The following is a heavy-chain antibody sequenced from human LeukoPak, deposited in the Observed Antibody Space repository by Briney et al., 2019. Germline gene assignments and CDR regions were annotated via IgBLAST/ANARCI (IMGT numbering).Heavy chain of an antibody. D-gene: IGHD4-23*01. CDR3: ARDPLNSAFDI. V-gene: IGHV3-73*01. J-gene: IGHJ3*02. CDR1: GFAFSGSA. Sequence: GGSLRLSCAASGFAFSGSAVDWIRQAPGKGLEWIGRIRSRANSYVTVYPAAVTGRFTISRDNSKNTLYLQMNSLRAEDTAVYYCARDPLNSAFDIWGQGTMVTVSS. CDR2: IRSRANSYVT.